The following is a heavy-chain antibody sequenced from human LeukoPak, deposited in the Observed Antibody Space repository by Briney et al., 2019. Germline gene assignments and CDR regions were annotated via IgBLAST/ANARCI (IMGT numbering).Heavy chain of an antibody. CDR3: AKGYDSSGYYYYNY. CDR1: GFTFSSYA. Sequence: GGSLRLSCAASGFTFSSYAMNWVRQAPGKGLEWVSTFSGSGSSTYYTDSVKGRFTISRDNSKNTLYLQMNSLRAEDTAVFYCAKGYDSSGYYYYNYWGQGTLVTVSS. J-gene: IGHJ4*02. CDR2: FSGSGSST. V-gene: IGHV3-23*01. D-gene: IGHD3-22*01.